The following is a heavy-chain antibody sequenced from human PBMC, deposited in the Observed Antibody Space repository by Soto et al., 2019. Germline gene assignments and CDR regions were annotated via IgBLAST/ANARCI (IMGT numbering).Heavy chain of an antibody. J-gene: IGHJ4*02. V-gene: IGHV3-30*18. Sequence: QVQLVESGGGVVQPGRSLRLSCAASGFTFSSYGMHWVRQAPGKGLEWVARISYDGSKKVYADSVKGRFTISRDNSKDTLYLQVNSLRAEDTAVFYCAKEEYRGSSSDYWGQGTLVTVSS. D-gene: IGHD1-26*01. CDR3: AKEEYRGSSSDY. CDR1: GFTFSSYG. CDR2: ISYDGSKK.